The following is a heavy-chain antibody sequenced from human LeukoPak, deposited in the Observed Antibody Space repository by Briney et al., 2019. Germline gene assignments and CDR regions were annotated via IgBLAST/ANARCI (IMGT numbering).Heavy chain of an antibody. CDR2: ITPMYGRT. CDR1: GGTFRSYA. J-gene: IGHJ5*02. Sequence: SVTVSCTASGGTFRSYAITWVRQVRGQGLEWMGGITPMYGRTNYGHKFQGRVTITTDESMSTVYMELSSLTYDDTAVYYCARDRGLTMTTAGLDPWGQGTLVTVSS. V-gene: IGHV1-69*05. D-gene: IGHD1-1*01. CDR3: ARDRGLTMTTAGLDP.